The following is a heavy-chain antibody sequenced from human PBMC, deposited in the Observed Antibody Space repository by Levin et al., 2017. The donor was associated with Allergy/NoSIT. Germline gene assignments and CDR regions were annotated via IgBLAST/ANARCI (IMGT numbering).Heavy chain of an antibody. CDR1: GYTFTSYD. CDR3: ATGLYSSGYYDY. CDR2: MNPNSGNT. V-gene: IGHV1-8*01. J-gene: IGHJ4*02. Sequence: ASVKVSCKASGYTFTSYDINWVRQATGQGLEWMGWMNPNSGNTGYAQKFQGRVTMTRNTAISTAYMELSSLRSEDTAVYYCATGLYSSGYYDYWGQGTLVTVSS. D-gene: IGHD3-22*01.